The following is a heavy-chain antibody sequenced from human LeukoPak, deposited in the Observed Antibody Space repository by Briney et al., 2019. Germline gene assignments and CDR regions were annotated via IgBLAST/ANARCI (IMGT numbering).Heavy chain of an antibody. J-gene: IGHJ6*02. Sequence: EASVTVSCTASGYTFTIYAMNWVRQAPGQGLEWMGWINTNTGNPTYAQGFTGRFVFSLDTSVSTAYLQISSLKAEDTAVYYCARTLTYCTNGVCYKSYYGMDVWGQGTTVTVSS. CDR1: GYTFTIYA. CDR2: INTNTGNP. V-gene: IGHV7-4-1*02. CDR3: ARTLTYCTNGVCYKSYYGMDV. D-gene: IGHD2-8*01.